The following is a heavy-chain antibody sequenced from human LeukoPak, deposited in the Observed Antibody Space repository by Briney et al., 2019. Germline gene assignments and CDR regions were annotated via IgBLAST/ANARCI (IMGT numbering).Heavy chain of an antibody. CDR1: GGSISSSSYY. J-gene: IGHJ5*02. CDR3: ARRVSGSGFGESNWFDP. V-gene: IGHV4-61*05. D-gene: IGHD3-10*01. Sequence: PSETLSLTCTVSGGSISSSSYYWGWIRQPPGKGLEWIGHIHYSGSTNYNPSLTIRVTISVDPSKSQFSLKLNPVTASDTAVYYGARRVSGSGFGESNWFDPWGQGTLVIVS. CDR2: IHYSGST.